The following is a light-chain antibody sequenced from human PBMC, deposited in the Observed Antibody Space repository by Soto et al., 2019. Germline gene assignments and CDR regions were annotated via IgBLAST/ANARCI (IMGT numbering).Light chain of an antibody. J-gene: IGKJ1*01. V-gene: IGKV1-5*03. CDR3: QQYNTYPWT. CDR2: KAS. Sequence: DIQMTQSPSTLSASVGDRVTITCRASQSIYRWLAWYQQKPGKAPKLLIYKASNLESGVPSSFSGSGSGTEFTLTISSLQHDDFDTYYCQQYNTYPWTFGQGTKVDLK. CDR1: QSIYRW.